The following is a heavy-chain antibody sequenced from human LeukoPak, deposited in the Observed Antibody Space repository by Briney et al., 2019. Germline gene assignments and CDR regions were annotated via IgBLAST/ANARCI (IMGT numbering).Heavy chain of an antibody. V-gene: IGHV1-2*02. J-gene: IGHJ4*02. CDR1: GYTFTGYY. D-gene: IGHD6-19*01. CDR2: INPNSGGT. CDR3: ARDLRVRYGSGSSGGY. Sequence: ASVKVSCKASGYTFTGYYMHWVRQAPGQGLEWMGWINPNSGGTNYAQKFQGRVTMTRDTSISTAYMELSRLRSDDTAVYYCARDLRVRYGSGSSGGYWGQGTLVTVSS.